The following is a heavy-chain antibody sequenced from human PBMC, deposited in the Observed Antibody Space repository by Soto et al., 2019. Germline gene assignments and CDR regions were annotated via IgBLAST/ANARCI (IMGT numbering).Heavy chain of an antibody. D-gene: IGHD3-3*01. CDR2: IWYDGGNK. V-gene: IGHV3-33*01. J-gene: IGHJ6*02. CDR1: GFTFSSYG. CDR3: ARDSERFLEGDYYGMDV. Sequence: PGGSLRLSCAASGFTFSSYGMHWVRQAPCKGLEWVAVIWYDGGNKYYADSVKGRFTISRDNSKNTLYLQMNSLRAEDTAVYYCARDSERFLEGDYYGMDVWGQGTTVTVSS.